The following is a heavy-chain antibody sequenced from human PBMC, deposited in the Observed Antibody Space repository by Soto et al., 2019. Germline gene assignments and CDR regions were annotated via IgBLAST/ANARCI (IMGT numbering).Heavy chain of an antibody. CDR3: AKAGAYNYGSYFDY. J-gene: IGHJ4*02. V-gene: IGHV3-43*01. CDR2: ISWDGGIT. Sequence: GGSLRLSCAASGFTFDDYTMQWVRQAPGKGLEWVSLISWDGGITYYADSVKGRFTISRDNSKNSLYLQVNSLTTEDTALYYCAKAGAYNYGSYFDYWGQGTLVTVSS. D-gene: IGHD5-18*01. CDR1: GFTFDDYT.